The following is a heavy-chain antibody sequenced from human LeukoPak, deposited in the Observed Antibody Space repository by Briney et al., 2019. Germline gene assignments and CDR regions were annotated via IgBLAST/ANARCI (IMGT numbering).Heavy chain of an antibody. V-gene: IGHV4-39*07. CDR3: ARSWYSSMGYYGVDV. CDR1: GGSISSSSYY. D-gene: IGHD6-13*01. Sequence: PSETLSLTCTVSGGSISSSSYYWGWIRQPPGKGLEWIGSIYYSGSTYYNPSLKSRVTISVDTSKNQFSLKLSSVTAADTAVYYCARSWYSSMGYYGVDVWGQGTTVTVSS. CDR2: IYYSGST. J-gene: IGHJ6*02.